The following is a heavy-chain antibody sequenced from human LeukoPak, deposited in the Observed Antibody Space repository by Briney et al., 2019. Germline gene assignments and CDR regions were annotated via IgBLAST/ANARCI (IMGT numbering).Heavy chain of an antibody. D-gene: IGHD3-22*01. Sequence: ASVKVSCKASGYTFTNCGISWLRQAPGQGLEWMGWTSAYNGNTNYAQKVQGRVTMTTDTSTSTAYMELRSMRSDDAAVYYCARDVDYDSSGYIDYWGQGTLVTVSS. J-gene: IGHJ4*02. CDR3: ARDVDYDSSGYIDY. CDR2: TSAYNGNT. CDR1: GYTFTNCG. V-gene: IGHV1-18*01.